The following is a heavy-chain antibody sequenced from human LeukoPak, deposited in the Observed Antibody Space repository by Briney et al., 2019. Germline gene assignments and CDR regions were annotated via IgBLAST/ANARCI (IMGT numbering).Heavy chain of an antibody. J-gene: IGHJ3*02. CDR2: ISYGGSNK. Sequence: GGSLRLSCAASGFTFSSYAMHWVRQAPGKGLEWVAVISYGGSNKYYADSVKGRFTISRDNSKNTLYLQMNSLRAEDTAVYYCARGARDYYGSGKRAAFDIWGQGTMVTVSS. CDR1: GFTFSSYA. D-gene: IGHD3-10*01. V-gene: IGHV3-30-3*01. CDR3: ARGARDYYGSGKRAAFDI.